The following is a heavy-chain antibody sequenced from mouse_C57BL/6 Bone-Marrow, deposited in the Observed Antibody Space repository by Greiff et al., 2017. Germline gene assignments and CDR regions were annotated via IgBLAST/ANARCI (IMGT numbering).Heavy chain of an antibody. CDR1: GFNIKDDY. CDR3: TNERLAY. V-gene: IGHV14-4*01. Sequence: VQLQQSGAELVRPGASVKLSCTASGFNIKDDYMHWVKQRPEQGLEWIGWIDTENGDTEYASKFQGKATITAETASNTAYLQLSSLTSEDTAVYYCTNERLAYWGQGTTLTVSS. J-gene: IGHJ2*01. CDR2: IDTENGDT. D-gene: IGHD1-2*01.